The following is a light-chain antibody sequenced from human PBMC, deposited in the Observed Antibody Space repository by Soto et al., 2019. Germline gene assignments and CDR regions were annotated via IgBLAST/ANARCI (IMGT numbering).Light chain of an antibody. Sequence: SVLTQPPSTSGTLGQRVTISCSGSGSNIGSNTVNWYQQLPGTAPKLLMFSNDQRPSGVPDRFSGSKSGMSASLAISGLRSEDEADFYCAAWDDRLNGYVFGAGTKVTV. CDR1: GSNIGSNT. CDR2: SND. CDR3: AAWDDRLNGYV. J-gene: IGLJ1*01. V-gene: IGLV1-44*01.